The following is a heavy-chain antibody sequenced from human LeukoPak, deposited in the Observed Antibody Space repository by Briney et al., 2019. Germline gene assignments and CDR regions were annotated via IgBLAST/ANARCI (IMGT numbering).Heavy chain of an antibody. CDR2: GHHSGST. D-gene: IGHD6-25*01. V-gene: IGHV4-38-2*02. J-gene: IGHJ4*02. CDR3: ASGSPAADY. Sequence: SETLSLTCTVSGYSIRSGYYWGWIRQPPGKGLEWIGSGHHSGSTYYKSSLKSRVTISLDTSKNQFSLELRSVTAADTAVYYCASGSPAADYWGQGTLVTVSS. CDR1: GYSIRSGYY.